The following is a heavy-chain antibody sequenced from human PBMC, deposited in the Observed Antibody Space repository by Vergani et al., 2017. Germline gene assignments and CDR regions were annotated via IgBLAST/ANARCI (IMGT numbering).Heavy chain of an antibody. V-gene: IGHV3-66*02. J-gene: IGHJ4*02. D-gene: IGHD4-23*01. Sequence: EVQLVESGGGLVQPGGSLRLSCAASGFTVSSNYMSWVRQAPGKGLEWVSVIYSGGSTYYADAVKGRFTISRDNSKNTLYLQMNSLRAEDTAVYYCARDHYGGNSGSYYWGQGTLVTVSS. CDR1: GFTVSSNY. CDR3: ARDHYGGNSGSYY. CDR2: IYSGGST.